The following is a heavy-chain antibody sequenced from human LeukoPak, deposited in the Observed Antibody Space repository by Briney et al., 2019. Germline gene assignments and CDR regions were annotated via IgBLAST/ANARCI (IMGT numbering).Heavy chain of an antibody. Sequence: GGSLRLSCAASGFTFSGYAMSWVRQAPGKGLEWVSAISGSGGSTYYADSVKGRFTISRDNSKNTLYLQMNSLRAEDTAVYYRAKGDGSSGYYHYFDYWGQGTLVTVSS. V-gene: IGHV3-23*01. CDR3: AKGDGSSGYYHYFDY. D-gene: IGHD3-22*01. CDR1: GFTFSGYA. CDR2: ISGSGGST. J-gene: IGHJ4*02.